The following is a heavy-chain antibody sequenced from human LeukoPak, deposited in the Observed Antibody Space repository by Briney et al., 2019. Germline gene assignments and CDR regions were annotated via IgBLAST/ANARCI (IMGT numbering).Heavy chain of an antibody. CDR3: ARRKTYYYDSSGYYPFDY. CDR2: INHSGST. Sequence: SETLSLTCAVYGGSLSGYYWSWIRQPPGKGLEWIGEINHSGSTNYNPSLKSRVTISVDTSKNQFSLKLSSVTAADTAVYYCARRKTYYYDSSGYYPFDYWGQGTLVTVSS. V-gene: IGHV4-34*01. D-gene: IGHD3-22*01. J-gene: IGHJ4*02. CDR1: GGSLSGYY.